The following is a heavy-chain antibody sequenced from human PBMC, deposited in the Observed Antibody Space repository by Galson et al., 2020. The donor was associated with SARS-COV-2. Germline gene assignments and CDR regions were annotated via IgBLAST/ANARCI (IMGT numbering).Heavy chain of an antibody. V-gene: IGHV3-21*01. CDR3: ARDESAMVRVVMYQYYYMDV. CDR1: GFTFSSYS. D-gene: IGHD3-10*01. Sequence: NSGGSLRLSCEASGFTFSSYSMNWVRQAPGKGLEWVSSISSSSSNISYADSVKGRFTISRDDAKNSLDLQMNSLRAEDTAVYYCARDESAMVRVVMYQYYYMDVWGKGTTVTISS. CDR2: ISSSSSNI. J-gene: IGHJ6*03.